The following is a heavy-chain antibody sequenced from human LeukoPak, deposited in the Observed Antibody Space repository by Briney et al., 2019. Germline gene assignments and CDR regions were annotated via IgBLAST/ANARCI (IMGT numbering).Heavy chain of an antibody. CDR3: ASNARDILTGYFYHYYYMDV. CDR2: INHSGST. V-gene: IGHV4-4*02. CDR1: GGSTSSSNW. D-gene: IGHD3-9*01. J-gene: IGHJ6*03. Sequence: SETLSLTCAVSGGSTSSSNWWSWVRQPPGKGLEWIGEINHSGSTNYNPSLKSRVTISVDTSKNQFSLKLSSVTAADTAVYYCASNARDILTGYFYHYYYMDVWGKGTTVTVSS.